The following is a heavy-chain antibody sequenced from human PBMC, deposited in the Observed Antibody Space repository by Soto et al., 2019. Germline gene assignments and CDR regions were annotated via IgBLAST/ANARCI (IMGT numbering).Heavy chain of an antibody. CDR2: ISAYNGNT. V-gene: IGHV1-18*01. Sequence: QVPLVQSGAEVKKPGASVKVSCKASGYTFTSYGISWVRQAPGQGLEWMGWISAYNGNTNYAQKLQGRVTMTTDTSTSTAYMELRSLRSDDTALYYCARCVRTIFGVVPINFNDYWGQGTLVTVSS. J-gene: IGHJ4*02. D-gene: IGHD3-3*01. CDR1: GYTFTSYG. CDR3: ARCVRTIFGVVPINFNDY.